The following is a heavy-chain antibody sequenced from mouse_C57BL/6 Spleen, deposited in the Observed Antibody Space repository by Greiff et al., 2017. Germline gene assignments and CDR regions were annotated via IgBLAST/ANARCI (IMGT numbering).Heavy chain of an antibody. V-gene: IGHV1-82*01. CDR2: IYPGDGDT. J-gene: IGHJ2*01. CDR1: GYAFSSSW. D-gene: IGHD2-3*01. CDR3: ASNDGYYFDY. Sequence: QVQLQQSGPELVKPGASVKISCKASGYAFSSSWMNWVKQRPGKGLEWIGRIYPGDGDTNSNGKFKGKATLTADKSSSTAYMQLSSLTSEDSAVSFCASNDGYYFDYWGQGTTLTVSS.